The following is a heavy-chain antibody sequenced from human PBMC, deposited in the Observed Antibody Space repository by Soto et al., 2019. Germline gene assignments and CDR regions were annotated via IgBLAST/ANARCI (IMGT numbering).Heavy chain of an antibody. J-gene: IGHJ1*01. CDR2: IIPILGIA. Sequence: ASVKVSCKASGGTFSSYTISWVRQAPGQGLEWMGRIIPILGIANYAQKFQGRVTITADKSTSTAYMELSSLRSEDTAVYYCARTPLQVPAADAEYFQHWGQGTLVTVSS. D-gene: IGHD2-2*01. CDR1: GGTFSSYT. V-gene: IGHV1-69*02. CDR3: ARTPLQVPAADAEYFQH.